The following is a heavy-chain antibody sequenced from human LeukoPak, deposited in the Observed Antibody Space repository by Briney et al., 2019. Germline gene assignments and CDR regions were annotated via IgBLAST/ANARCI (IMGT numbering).Heavy chain of an antibody. Sequence: GASVKVSCKVSGYTFTSYDINWVRQATGQGLEWMGWMNPNSGNTGYAQKFQGRVTMTRNTSISTAYMELSSLRSEDTAVYYCARGQFLEWLLPGDYYYGMDVWGQGTTVTVSS. CDR2: MNPNSGNT. CDR1: GYTFTSYD. CDR3: ARGQFLEWLLPGDYYYGMDV. J-gene: IGHJ6*02. D-gene: IGHD3-3*01. V-gene: IGHV1-8*01.